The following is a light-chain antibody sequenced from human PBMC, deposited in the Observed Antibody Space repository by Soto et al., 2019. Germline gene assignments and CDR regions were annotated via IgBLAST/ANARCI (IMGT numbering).Light chain of an antibody. V-gene: IGKV3-20*01. CDR1: QSGSSSY. Sequence: EIVLTQSPGTLSLSPGERATLSCRASQSGSSSYLAWYQQKPGQAPRLLIYGASSRATGIPHRFSGSGSGTDFTLTISRLEPEDFAVYYCQQYGSSPRYTFGQGTTLEIK. J-gene: IGKJ2*01. CDR2: GAS. CDR3: QQYGSSPRYT.